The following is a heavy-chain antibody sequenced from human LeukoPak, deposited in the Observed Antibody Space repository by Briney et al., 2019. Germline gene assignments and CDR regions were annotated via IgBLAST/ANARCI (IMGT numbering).Heavy chain of an antibody. Sequence: PGRSLRLSCTASGFTFSSYAMHWVRQAPGKGLEWVAVISYDGSNKYYADSVKGRFTISRDNSKNTLYLQMNSLRAEDTAVYYCARGFGRRDGYKTDAFDIWGQGTMVTVSS. J-gene: IGHJ3*02. V-gene: IGHV3-30-3*01. CDR2: ISYDGSNK. CDR1: GFTFSSYA. CDR3: ARGFGRRDGYKTDAFDI. D-gene: IGHD5-24*01.